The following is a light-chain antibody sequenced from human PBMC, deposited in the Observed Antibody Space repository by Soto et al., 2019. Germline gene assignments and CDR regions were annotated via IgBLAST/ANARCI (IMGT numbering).Light chain of an antibody. V-gene: IGLV2-8*01. J-gene: IGLJ2*01. CDR3: SSYAGNNVVI. CDR1: SSDVGGYNY. Sequence: QSALTQPPSASGSPRQSVTISCTGTSSDVGGYNYVSWYQQHPGKVPKLLIYEVTRRPSGVPDRFSGSKSGNTASLTVSAPPAEDEAHYYCSSYAGNNVVIFGGGTKLTVL. CDR2: EVT.